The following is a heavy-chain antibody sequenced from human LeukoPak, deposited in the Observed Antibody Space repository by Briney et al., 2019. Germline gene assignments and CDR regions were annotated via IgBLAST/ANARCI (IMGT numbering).Heavy chain of an antibody. CDR3: ARDDVTTVTTRSLDY. Sequence: GASVKVSCKASGGTFSSYAISWVRQAPGQGLEWMGRIIPILGIANYAQKFQGRVTITADKSTSTAYMELSSLRSEDTAVYYCARDDVTTVTTRSLDYWGQGTLVTVSS. CDR1: GGTFSSYA. CDR2: IIPILGIA. J-gene: IGHJ4*02. D-gene: IGHD4-17*01. V-gene: IGHV1-69*04.